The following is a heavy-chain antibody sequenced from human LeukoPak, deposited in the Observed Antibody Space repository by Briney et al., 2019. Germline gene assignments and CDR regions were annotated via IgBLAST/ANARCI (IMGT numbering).Heavy chain of an antibody. D-gene: IGHD3-9*01. CDR2: ISGSGGST. CDR1: GFTFSSYE. J-gene: IGHJ6*03. CDR3: AKCVILTGRYMDV. Sequence: GGSLRLSCAASGFTFSSYEMNWVRQAPGKGLEWVSAISGSGGSTYYADSVKGRFTISRDNSKNTLYLQMNSLRAEDTAVYYCAKCVILTGRYMDVWGKGTTVTISS. V-gene: IGHV3-23*01.